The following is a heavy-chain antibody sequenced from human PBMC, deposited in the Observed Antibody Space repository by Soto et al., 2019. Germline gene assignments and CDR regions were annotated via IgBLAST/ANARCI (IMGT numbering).Heavy chain of an antibody. J-gene: IGHJ4*02. D-gene: IGHD6-6*01. CDR1: GASISSSNYY. CDR2: IYYSGNT. V-gene: IGHV4-39*01. CDR3: ASSSPFHY. Sequence: SETLSLTCTVSGASISSSNYYWSWFRQPPGRGPEWIGCIYYSGNTYYKPSLKSRVSISIDTSRNQFSLKLTSMTAADTGVYYCASSSPFHYWGPGILVTVSS.